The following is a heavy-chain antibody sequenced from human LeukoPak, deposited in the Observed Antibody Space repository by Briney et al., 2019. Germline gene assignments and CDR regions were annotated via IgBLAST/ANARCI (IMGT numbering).Heavy chain of an antibody. CDR2: ISGYNGNT. J-gene: IGHJ4*02. Sequence: ALVKVSCKASGYTFTIYGISWVRQAPGQGLEWMGWISGYNGNTNYAQNLQGRVTMTTDTSTSTAYMELRSLRSDDTAVYYCAREGYYDSSGAPDYWGQGTLVTVSS. D-gene: IGHD3-22*01. CDR3: AREGYYDSSGAPDY. CDR1: GYTFTIYG. V-gene: IGHV1-18*01.